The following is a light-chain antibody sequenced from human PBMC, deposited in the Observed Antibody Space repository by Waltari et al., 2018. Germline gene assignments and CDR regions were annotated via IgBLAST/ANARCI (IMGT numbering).Light chain of an antibody. Sequence: DIVMTQSPDSLPVYLGERATLNCKSSKSVLYNTDNKNYLAWYQQKPGQSPKLLIYWASTRESGVPDRFSGSGSGTDFTLTISGLQADDAAIYFCQQYYDIPVTFGQGTRLEIK. CDR1: KSVLYNTDNKNY. V-gene: IGKV4-1*01. CDR2: WAS. J-gene: IGKJ2*01. CDR3: QQYYDIPVT.